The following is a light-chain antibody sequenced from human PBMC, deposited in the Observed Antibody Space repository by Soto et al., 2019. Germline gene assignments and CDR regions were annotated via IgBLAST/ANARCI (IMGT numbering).Light chain of an antibody. CDR1: SSNIGAGYD. CDR3: QCYDSSLSGVV. CDR2: GNS. Sequence: QSVLTQPPSVSGAPGQRITISCTGSSSNIGAGYDVHWYRQLPGTAPKLLIYGNSNRPSGVPDRFSGSKSGTSASLAITGLQSEDEADYYCQCYDSSLSGVVFGGGTKLTVL. J-gene: IGLJ2*01. V-gene: IGLV1-40*01.